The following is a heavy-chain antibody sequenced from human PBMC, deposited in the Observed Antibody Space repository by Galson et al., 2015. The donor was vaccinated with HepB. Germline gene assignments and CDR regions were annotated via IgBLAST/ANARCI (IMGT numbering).Heavy chain of an antibody. CDR1: GFTFANYG. D-gene: IGHD1-7*01. Sequence: SLRLSCAASGFTFANYGLHWVRQAPGKGLEWVAIISYDGNDKKYADSVKGRFTVYRDNSKNTLYLQLHSVRTEDTAVYYCAREDNWNYWVYWGQGTLVTVSS. V-gene: IGHV3-30*03. J-gene: IGHJ4*02. CDR3: AREDNWNYWVY. CDR2: ISYDGNDK.